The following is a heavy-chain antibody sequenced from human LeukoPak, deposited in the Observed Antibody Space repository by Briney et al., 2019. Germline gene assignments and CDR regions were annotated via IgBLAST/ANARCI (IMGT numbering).Heavy chain of an antibody. J-gene: IGHJ4*02. V-gene: IGHV3-23*01. CDR3: ATARGGY. CDR1: AFTFSSYA. Sequence: GGSLRLSCAASAFTFSSYAMSGVRQAPGKGLEWVSGTSTSGGSTYYADSVKGRFTISRDNSKNTLSLQMTSLRAEDTAVYYSATARGGYWGQGTLVTVSS. CDR2: TSTSGGST. D-gene: IGHD2-15*01.